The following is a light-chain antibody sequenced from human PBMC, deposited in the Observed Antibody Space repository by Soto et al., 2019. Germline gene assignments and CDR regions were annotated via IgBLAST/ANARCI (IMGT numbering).Light chain of an antibody. Sequence: QSVLTQPRSVSGSPGQSVTISCTGTSSDVGGYNYVSWYQQHPGKAPKVMIYDVSKRPSGVPDRFSGSKSGNTASLTISGLQAEDEADYYCCSYAGSYTSRVFGGGTKVTVL. CDR2: DVS. CDR3: CSYAGSYTSRV. J-gene: IGLJ2*01. V-gene: IGLV2-11*01. CDR1: SSDVGGYNY.